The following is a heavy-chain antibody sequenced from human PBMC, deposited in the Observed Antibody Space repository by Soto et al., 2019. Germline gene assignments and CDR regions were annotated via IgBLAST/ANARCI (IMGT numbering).Heavy chain of an antibody. J-gene: IGHJ4*02. CDR2: SRNKANSYTT. D-gene: IGHD6-25*01. V-gene: IGHV3-72*01. Sequence: EVQLVESGGGLVQPGGSLRLSCAASGFTFSDHYVDWVRQAPGKGLEWVGRSRNKANSYTTEYAASVKGRFTISRDDSKNSLYLQMNSLKTEDTAVYYCTRARPATLFDYWGQGTLVTVSS. CDR3: TRARPATLFDY. CDR1: GFTFSDHY.